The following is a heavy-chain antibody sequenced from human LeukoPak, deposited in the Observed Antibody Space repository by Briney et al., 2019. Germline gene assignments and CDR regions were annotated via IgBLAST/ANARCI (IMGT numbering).Heavy chain of an antibody. Sequence: ASVKVSCKACGCTFTDYYIHWVRQAPGQGLEWMGWISPNSGGTNYAQNFQGRVTMTRDTSISTAYMELSRLRSDDTAVYYCARPYGGNPHFDYWGQGTLVTVSS. CDR3: ARPYGGNPHFDY. CDR1: GCTFTDYY. D-gene: IGHD4-23*01. V-gene: IGHV1-2*02. CDR2: ISPNSGGT. J-gene: IGHJ4*02.